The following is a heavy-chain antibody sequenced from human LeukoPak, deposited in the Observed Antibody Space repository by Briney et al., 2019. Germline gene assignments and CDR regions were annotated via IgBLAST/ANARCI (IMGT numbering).Heavy chain of an antibody. J-gene: IGHJ4*02. CDR1: GFTFSSYA. D-gene: IGHD6-19*01. Sequence: GGSLRLSCAASGFTFSSYAMHWVRQAPGKGLEYVSAISSNGGSTYYANSVKGRFTISRDNSKNTLYLQMGSLRAEDMAVYYCARGPYSSGCLYYWGQGTLVTVSS. V-gene: IGHV3-64*01. CDR3: ARGPYSSGCLYY. CDR2: ISSNGGST.